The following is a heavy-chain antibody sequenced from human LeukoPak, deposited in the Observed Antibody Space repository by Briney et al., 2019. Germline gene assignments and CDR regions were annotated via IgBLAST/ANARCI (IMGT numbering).Heavy chain of an antibody. CDR1: GGTFSSYA. Sequence: GASVKVSCKASGGTFSSYAISWVRQAPGQGLEWMGRINPNSGGTNYAQKFQGRVTMTRDTSISTAYMELSRLRSDDTAVYYCARGRYGGNSGSLDYWGQGTLVTVSS. CDR2: INPNSGGT. D-gene: IGHD4-23*01. V-gene: IGHV1-2*06. J-gene: IGHJ4*02. CDR3: ARGRYGGNSGSLDY.